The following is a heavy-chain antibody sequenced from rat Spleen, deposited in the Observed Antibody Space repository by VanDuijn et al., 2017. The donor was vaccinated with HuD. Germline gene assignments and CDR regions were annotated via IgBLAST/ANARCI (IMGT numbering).Heavy chain of an antibody. CDR2: IWGDGST. V-gene: IGHV2-77*01. CDR1: GFSLTSYG. Sequence: QVPLKESGPGLVQPSQTLSLTCSVSGFSLTSYGVHWVRQAPGKGLEWMGIIWGDGSTNYNSALKSRLSISRDTSKSQIFLTMNSLQTDDTAVYYCAEMGVMDAWGQGASVTVSS. J-gene: IGHJ4*01. CDR3: AEMGVMDA.